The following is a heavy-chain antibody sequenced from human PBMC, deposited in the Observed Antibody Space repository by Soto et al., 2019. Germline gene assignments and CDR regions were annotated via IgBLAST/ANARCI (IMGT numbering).Heavy chain of an antibody. J-gene: IGHJ6*02. Sequence: PSETLSLTCAVYGGSFSGYYWTWIRQPPGKGLEWIGEINHSGTINFNPSLKSRLTIILDTYKKHFSLKLSSVTDADTAAYYCTRDDRNLATSYSIDVWGQGTTVTVSS. CDR3: TRDDRNLATSYSIDV. V-gene: IGHV4-34*01. CDR1: GGSFSGYY. D-gene: IGHD1-1*01. CDR2: INHSGTI.